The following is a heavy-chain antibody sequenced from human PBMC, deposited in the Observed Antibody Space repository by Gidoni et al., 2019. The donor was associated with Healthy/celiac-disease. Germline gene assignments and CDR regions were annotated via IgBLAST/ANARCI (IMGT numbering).Heavy chain of an antibody. J-gene: IGHJ6*02. D-gene: IGHD4-17*01. Sequence: EVQLVESGGGLVKRGGSLRLSCAASGFTFSSYGMTWVRWAPGKGLEWVSSISSSSSYMCYADSLKGRFTISRDNAKNSLYLQMNSLRAEDTAVYYCARELANLDATVTTFRRSYYYYGMDVWGQGTTVTVSS. CDR2: ISSSSSYM. CDR3: ARELANLDATVTTFRRSYYYYGMDV. CDR1: GFTFSSYG. V-gene: IGHV3-21*01.